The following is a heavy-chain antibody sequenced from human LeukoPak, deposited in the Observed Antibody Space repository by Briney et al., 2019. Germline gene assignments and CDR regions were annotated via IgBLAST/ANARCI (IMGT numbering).Heavy chain of an antibody. Sequence: GGSLRLSCAASGFTFSNYGMHWVRQAPGKGLEWVAVILSDGSKEFYKDSVKGRFTISRDNAKNSLNLQMNSLRAEDTAVYYCARGSSGYDSSFDYWGQGTLVTVSS. J-gene: IGHJ4*02. D-gene: IGHD5-12*01. CDR3: ARGSSGYDSSFDY. CDR2: ILSDGSKE. V-gene: IGHV3-33*01. CDR1: GFTFSNYG.